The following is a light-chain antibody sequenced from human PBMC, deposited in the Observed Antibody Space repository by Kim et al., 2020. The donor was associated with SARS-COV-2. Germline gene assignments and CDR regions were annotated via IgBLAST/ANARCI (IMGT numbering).Light chain of an antibody. CDR3: QQYSQYPYT. CDR2: WVS. J-gene: IGKJ2*01. CDR1: QDIRTW. Sequence: DIQMTQSPSTVSAFIGDRVTITCRATQDIRTWVAWYQHKVGKAPKLLIYWVSRLEDGVPPRFSGSGSGTEFSLTINGLQPDDFATYYCQQYSQYPYTFGQGTKLEI. V-gene: IGKV1-5*03.